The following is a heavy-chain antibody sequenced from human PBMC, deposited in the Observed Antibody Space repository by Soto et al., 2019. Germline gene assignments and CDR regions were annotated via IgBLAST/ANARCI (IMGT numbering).Heavy chain of an antibody. CDR1: GGSISSGDYY. Sequence: QVQLQESGPGLVKPSQTLSLTCTVSGGSISSGDYYWTWIRQPPGKGLEWIGYISYSGNTYYNPSLKSRVTISVDTPKNQFSLKLNSVTAADTAVYHCARGSGWSVAKAFDIWGQGTMVSVSS. V-gene: IGHV4-30-4*01. D-gene: IGHD6-19*01. CDR3: ARGSGWSVAKAFDI. J-gene: IGHJ3*02. CDR2: ISYSGNT.